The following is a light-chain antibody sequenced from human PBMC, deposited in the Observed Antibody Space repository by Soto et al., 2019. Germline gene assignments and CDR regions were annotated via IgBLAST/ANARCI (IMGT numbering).Light chain of an antibody. CDR1: SSDVGGYNY. J-gene: IGLJ1*01. V-gene: IGLV2-14*01. CDR3: SSYTSSSTLYV. Sequence: QSVLTQPASVSGSPGQSITISCTGTSSDVGGYNYVSWYQQHPGKAPKLMIXDVSNRPSGVSNRFSGSKSGNTASLTISGLQAEDEADYYCSSYTSSSTLYVFGTGTKVTVL. CDR2: DVS.